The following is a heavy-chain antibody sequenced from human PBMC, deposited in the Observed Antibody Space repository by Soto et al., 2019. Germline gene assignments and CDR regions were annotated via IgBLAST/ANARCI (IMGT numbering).Heavy chain of an antibody. CDR2: TSSSDSTI. D-gene: IGHD6-19*01. J-gene: IGHJ4*02. Sequence: LRLSCTVSGFTFSSYEVNWVRQAPGKGLEWVSYTSSSDSTIYYADSVKGRFTISRDNAKNSLFLQMNSLRAEDTAVYYCARQKGSGWEGLFDYWGQGTLVTVSS. CDR1: GFTFSSYE. CDR3: ARQKGSGWEGLFDY. V-gene: IGHV3-48*03.